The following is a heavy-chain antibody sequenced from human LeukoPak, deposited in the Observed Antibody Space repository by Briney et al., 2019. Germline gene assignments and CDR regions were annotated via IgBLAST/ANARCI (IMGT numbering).Heavy chain of an antibody. J-gene: IGHJ4*02. CDR1: GGSISSYY. Sequence: ASETLSLTCTVSGGSISSYYWSWIRQPPGKGLEWIGYIYYSGSTNYNPSLKSRVTISVDASKNQFSLKLSSVTAADTAVYYCARDSSRQGYFDYWGQGTLVTVSS. CDR3: ARDSSRQGYFDY. CDR2: IYYSGST. V-gene: IGHV4-59*01.